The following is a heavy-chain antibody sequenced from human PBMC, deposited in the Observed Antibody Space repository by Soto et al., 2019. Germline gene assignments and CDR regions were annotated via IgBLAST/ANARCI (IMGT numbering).Heavy chain of an antibody. CDR3: ASAVAGTMYYYYGMDV. D-gene: IGHD6-19*01. V-gene: IGHV1-18*01. CDR1: GYTFTSYG. Sequence: ASVKVSCKASGYTFTSYGISWVRQAPGQGLEWMGWISAYNGNTNYAQKLQGRVTMTTDTSTSTAYMELRSLRSDDTAVYYCASAVAGTMYYYYGMDVWGQGTTVTVS. CDR2: ISAYNGNT. J-gene: IGHJ6*02.